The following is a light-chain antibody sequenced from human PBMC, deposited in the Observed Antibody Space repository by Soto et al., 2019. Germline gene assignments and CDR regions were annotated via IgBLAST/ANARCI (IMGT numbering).Light chain of an antibody. J-gene: IGKJ2*01. CDR1: RGIRGW. CDR3: QQYESFST. V-gene: IGKV1-5*03. Sequence: DIPMTQSPSTLSASVGDRVTITCRPSRGIRGWLAWYQQKPGKAPKVLMYEVSKLKGGVPSRFGGSGTGTDFTLTISRLQPDDFATYYCQQYESFSTFGQGTQVEIK. CDR2: EVS.